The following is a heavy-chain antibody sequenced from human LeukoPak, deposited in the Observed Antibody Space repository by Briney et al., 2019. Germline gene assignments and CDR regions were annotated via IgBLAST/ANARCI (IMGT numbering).Heavy chain of an antibody. Sequence: WGSLRLSCAAPGFTFSSYWMHWVRQAPGKGLVWVSRINSDGSSTSYADSVKGRFTISRDNAKNTLYLQMNSLRAEDTAVYYCARGHVLRYFDWLFMDVWGKGTTVTVSS. D-gene: IGHD3-9*01. CDR3: ARGHVLRYFDWLFMDV. V-gene: IGHV3-74*01. J-gene: IGHJ6*03. CDR2: INSDGSST. CDR1: GFTFSSYW.